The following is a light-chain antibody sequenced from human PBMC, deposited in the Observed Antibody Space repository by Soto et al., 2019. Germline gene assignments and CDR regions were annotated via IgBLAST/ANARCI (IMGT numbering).Light chain of an antibody. J-gene: IGLJ2*01. CDR1: SSNIGGNT. CDR2: SNN. Sequence: QSVLTQPPSASGTPGQRVTISCSGCSSNIGGNTVNWYQQLPGTAPKLLIYSNNERPSGVPDRFSGSKSGTSASLAISGLQSEDEADYYCAAWDDSLSVVFGGGTKVTVL. CDR3: AAWDDSLSVV. V-gene: IGLV1-44*01.